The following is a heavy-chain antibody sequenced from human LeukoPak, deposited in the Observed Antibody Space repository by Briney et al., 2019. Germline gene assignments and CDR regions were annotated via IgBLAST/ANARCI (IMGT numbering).Heavy chain of an antibody. CDR3: ALFYSSSHPFDY. CDR1: GYTFTTYG. J-gene: IGHJ4*02. Sequence: ASVTVSCKASGYTFTTYGISWVRQAPGQGLEWMGWISAFNGNTNYAQNLQGRVTMTTDTPTSTAYMELRSLRSDDTAVYYCALFYSSSHPFDYWGQGTLVTVSS. V-gene: IGHV1-18*01. CDR2: ISAFNGNT. D-gene: IGHD6-6*01.